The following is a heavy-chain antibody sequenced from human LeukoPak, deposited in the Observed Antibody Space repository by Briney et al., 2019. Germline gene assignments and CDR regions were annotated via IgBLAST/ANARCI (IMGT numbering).Heavy chain of an antibody. CDR3: ARGEEEDYYDSSGYWPFDY. J-gene: IGHJ4*02. CDR2: ISSGSVI. CDR1: GSTFSTYS. D-gene: IGHD3-22*01. V-gene: IGHV3-48*01. Sequence: GGSLRLSCAASGSTFSTYSMNWVRQAPGKGLEWISYISSGSVIQYAESVKGRFTISRDNAKNSLYLQMNSLRAEDTAVYYCARGEEEDYYDSSGYWPFDYWGQGTLVTVSS.